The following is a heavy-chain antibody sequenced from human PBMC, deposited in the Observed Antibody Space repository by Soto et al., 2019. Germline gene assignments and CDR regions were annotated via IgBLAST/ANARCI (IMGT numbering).Heavy chain of an antibody. V-gene: IGHV4-31*03. CDR3: ARGLSVTLFDN. CDR1: GGSISTGGYY. J-gene: IGHJ4*02. Sequence: HVQLQESGPGLVKPSQTLSLTCTVSGGSISTGGYYWTWIRQHPGKGLEWIGYIYYSGSTYYYPSLKSRVTISVDTSKNQFSLKLSSVTAADTAVYYCARGLSVTLFDNWGQGTLVTVSS. CDR2: IYYSGST. D-gene: IGHD4-17*01.